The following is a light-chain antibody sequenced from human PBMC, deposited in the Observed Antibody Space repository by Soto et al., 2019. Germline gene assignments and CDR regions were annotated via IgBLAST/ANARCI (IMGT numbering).Light chain of an antibody. CDR2: DVS. CDR1: SSDIGNYNY. CDR3: TSYTTCSTLV. V-gene: IGLV2-14*01. Sequence: QSALTQPASVSGSRGQSITISCAGTSSDIGNYNYVSWYQQYPGKAPKLMIYDVSSRPSGVSSRFSGSKSGNTASLTISGLQAEDEADYYCTSYTTCSTLVFGGGTKLTVL. J-gene: IGLJ2*01.